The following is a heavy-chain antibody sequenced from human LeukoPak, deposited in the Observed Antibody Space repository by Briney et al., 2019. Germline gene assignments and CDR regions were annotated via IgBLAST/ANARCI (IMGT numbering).Heavy chain of an antibody. J-gene: IGHJ2*01. D-gene: IGHD3-22*01. CDR1: GGSISSNNW. V-gene: IGHV4-4*02. CDR3: ARSITMIVVELWYFDL. Sequence: SETLSLTCAVSGGSISSNNWWIWVRQSPEKGLEWIGEIYHDGSTNYNPSLKSRVTIPMDKSKNQLSLKLNFVTAADTAVYYCARSITMIVVELWYFDLWGRGTLVTVSS. CDR2: IYHDGST.